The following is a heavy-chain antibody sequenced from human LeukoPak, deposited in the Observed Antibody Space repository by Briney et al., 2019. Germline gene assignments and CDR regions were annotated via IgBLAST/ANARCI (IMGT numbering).Heavy chain of an antibody. CDR1: GFTFSSYA. D-gene: IGHD3-22*01. CDR2: ISGSGDNT. J-gene: IGHJ4*02. V-gene: IGHV3-23*01. CDR3: AKGSYYDSSGFFYLNY. Sequence: GGSLRLSCAASGFTFSSYAMSWVRQAPGKGLEWVSGISGSGDNTYYADSVKGRFTISRDDSKNTLYVQVNSLGTEDTAAYYWAKGSYYDSSGFFYLNYGGRGTWVTVSS.